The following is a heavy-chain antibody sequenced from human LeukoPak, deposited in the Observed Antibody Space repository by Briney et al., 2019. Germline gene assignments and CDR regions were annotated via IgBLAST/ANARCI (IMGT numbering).Heavy chain of an antibody. Sequence: SQTLSLTCTVSVRSISSGHYYWSSIRQPPGNGLEWTGYIYYSGSTYYNPSLKSRVTISLDTSKNQFSLKLRSVTAADAAVYYCATYSRVRGVKLYWFDPWGQGTLVTVSS. CDR3: ATYSRVRGVKLYWFDP. J-gene: IGHJ5*02. CDR1: VRSISSGHYY. CDR2: IYYSGST. D-gene: IGHD3-10*01. V-gene: IGHV4-30-4*01.